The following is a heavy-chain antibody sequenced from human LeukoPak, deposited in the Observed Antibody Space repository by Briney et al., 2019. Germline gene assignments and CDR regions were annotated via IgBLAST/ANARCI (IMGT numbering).Heavy chain of an antibody. J-gene: IGHJ4*02. V-gene: IGHV3-53*01. CDR1: GIAVIGNY. CDR3: AIAQSWDELFDS. Sequence: GGSLRLSCAASGIAVIGNYMSWVRQPPGKGLEWVSFISINTDTLYADSVRGRFTISRDSSKNTLFLQMNSLRDEDSAVYYCAIAQSWDELFDSWGQGTLVTVSS. D-gene: IGHD1-26*01. CDR2: ISINTDT.